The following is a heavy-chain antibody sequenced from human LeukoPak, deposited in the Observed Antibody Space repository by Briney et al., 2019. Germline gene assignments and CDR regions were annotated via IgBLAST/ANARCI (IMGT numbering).Heavy chain of an antibody. V-gene: IGHV3-23*01. D-gene: IGHD6-6*01. CDR2: ISDSGGNT. CDR3: ARHRSSWLIDY. Sequence: GGSLRLSCAASGFTFNSYAMSWVRQAPWERLQWVSGISDSGGNTYYADSVRGRFTISRDNSKNTQYLQMNSLRAEDTAVYYCARHRSSWLIDYWGQGTLVTVSS. CDR1: GFTFNSYA. J-gene: IGHJ4*02.